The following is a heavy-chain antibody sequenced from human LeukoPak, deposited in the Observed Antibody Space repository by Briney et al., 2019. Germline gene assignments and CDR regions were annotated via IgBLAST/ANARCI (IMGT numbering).Heavy chain of an antibody. CDR2: ISGSGGST. V-gene: IGHV3-23*01. D-gene: IGHD3-10*01. CDR1: GFTFGSYW. Sequence: GGSLRLSCTASGFTFGSYWMHWVRQAPGKGLEWVSAISGSGGSTYYADSVKGRFTISRDNSKNTLYLQMNSLRAEDTAVYYCAKDSRAYYYGSGPKDYWGQGTLVTVSS. J-gene: IGHJ4*02. CDR3: AKDSRAYYYGSGPKDY.